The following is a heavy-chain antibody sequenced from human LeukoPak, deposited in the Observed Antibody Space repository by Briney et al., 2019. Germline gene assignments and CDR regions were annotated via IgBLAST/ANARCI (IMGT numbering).Heavy chain of an antibody. Sequence: GASVKVSCKASGGTFSSYAISWVRQAPGQGLEWMGGIIPIFGTANYAQKFQGRVTITRDTSASTAYMELSSLRSEDTAVYYCARDRRTNRYSDAFDYWGQGTLVTVSS. CDR3: ARDRRTNRYSDAFDY. CDR1: GGTFSSYA. D-gene: IGHD1-26*01. J-gene: IGHJ4*02. CDR2: IIPIFGTA. V-gene: IGHV1-69*05.